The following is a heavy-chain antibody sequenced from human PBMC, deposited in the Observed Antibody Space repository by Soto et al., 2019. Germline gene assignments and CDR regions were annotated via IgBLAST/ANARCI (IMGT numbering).Heavy chain of an antibody. CDR1: GFTFSSYD. J-gene: IGHJ4*02. CDR2: GRT. Sequence: GGSLRLSCVGSGFTFSSYDMSWVRQAPGKGLEWVSGGRTYYADSVKGRFTISRDNSKSTLYLQMNSLRAEDTAVYYCAKDLSSGWYDYWGQGT. V-gene: IGHV3-23*01. D-gene: IGHD6-19*01. CDR3: AKDLSSGWYDY.